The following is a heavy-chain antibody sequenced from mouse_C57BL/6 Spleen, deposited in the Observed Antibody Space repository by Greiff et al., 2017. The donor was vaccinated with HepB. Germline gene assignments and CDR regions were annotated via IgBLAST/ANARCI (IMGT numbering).Heavy chain of an antibody. D-gene: IGHD1-1*01. J-gene: IGHJ1*03. CDR2: IYPGSGNT. CDR1: GYTFTDYY. V-gene: IGHV1-76*01. CDR3: ARERSITTVVTDWYFDV. Sequence: QVQLQQSGAELVRPGASVKLSCKASGYTFTDYYINWVKQRPGQGLEWIARIYPGSGNTYYNEKFKGKATLTAEKSSSTAYMQLSSLTSEDSAVYFCARERSITTVVTDWYFDVWGTGTTVTVSS.